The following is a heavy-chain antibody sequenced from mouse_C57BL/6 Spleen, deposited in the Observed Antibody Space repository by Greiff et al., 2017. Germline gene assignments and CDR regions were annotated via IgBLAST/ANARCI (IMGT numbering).Heavy chain of an antibody. CDR2: IRSKSNNYAT. CDR1: GFSFNTYA. Sequence: EVHLVESGGGLVQPKGSLKLSCAASGFSFNTYAMNWVRQAPGKGLEWVARIRSKSNNYATYYADSVKDRFTISRDDSESMLYLQMNNLKTEDTAMYYCVRGGVITTVVDSFAYWGQGTLVTVSA. V-gene: IGHV10-1*01. D-gene: IGHD1-1*01. J-gene: IGHJ3*01. CDR3: VRGGVITTVVDSFAY.